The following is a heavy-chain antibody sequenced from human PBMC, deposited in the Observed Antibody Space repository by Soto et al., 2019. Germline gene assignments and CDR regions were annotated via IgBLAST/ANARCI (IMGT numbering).Heavy chain of an antibody. CDR1: GDSVSNENYY. CDR2: IYYSGTT. Sequence: SETLSLTCAVSGDSVSNENYYWSWIRQPPGKGLVWIGYIYYSGTTNYTSYLKSRLTLSVDMSKNQFSLRLTSVTAADTAVYFCARSQRGRTAFTFDYWGQGALVTVSS. CDR3: ARSQRGRTAFTFDY. D-gene: IGHD3-16*01. V-gene: IGHV4-61*01. J-gene: IGHJ4*02.